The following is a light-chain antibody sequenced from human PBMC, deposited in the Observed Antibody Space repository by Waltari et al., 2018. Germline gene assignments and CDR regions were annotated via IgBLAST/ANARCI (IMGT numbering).Light chain of an antibody. CDR2: VNSDGSH. V-gene: IGLV4-69*01. Sequence: QLVLTQSPSASASLGASVKLTCSLSSAHSSNFIARLQQQPEKGPRYLMKVNSDGSHSKGDEIPDRFSGSSSGAERYLTSSSLQSEDEADYYCQTGGHGTWVFGGGTKLTVL. CDR3: QTGGHGTWV. CDR1: SAHSSNF. J-gene: IGLJ3*02.